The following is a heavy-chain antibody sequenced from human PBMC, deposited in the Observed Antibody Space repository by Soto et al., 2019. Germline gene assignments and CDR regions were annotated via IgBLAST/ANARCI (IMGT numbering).Heavy chain of an antibody. V-gene: IGHV3-13*01. Sequence: GGSLRLSCAASGFTFSSYDMHWVRQATGKGLEWVSAIGNAGDTYYPGSVKGRFTISREKAKNSLYLQMNSLRAGDTAVYYCARAAAGTLGAFDIWGQGTMVTVSS. CDR2: IGNAGDT. CDR3: ARAAAGTLGAFDI. CDR1: GFTFSSYD. D-gene: IGHD6-19*01. J-gene: IGHJ3*02.